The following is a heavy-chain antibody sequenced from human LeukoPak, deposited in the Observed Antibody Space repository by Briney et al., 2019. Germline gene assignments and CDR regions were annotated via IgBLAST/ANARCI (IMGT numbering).Heavy chain of an antibody. Sequence: ASVKVSCKASGYTFTSYGISWVRQAPGQGLEWMGWISAYNGNTNYAQKLQGRVTMTTDTSTSTAYMELRSLRSDDTVVYYCATRIAVAGTLDYWGQGTLVTVSS. V-gene: IGHV1-18*01. CDR1: GYTFTSYG. J-gene: IGHJ4*02. CDR3: ATRIAVAGTLDY. D-gene: IGHD6-19*01. CDR2: ISAYNGNT.